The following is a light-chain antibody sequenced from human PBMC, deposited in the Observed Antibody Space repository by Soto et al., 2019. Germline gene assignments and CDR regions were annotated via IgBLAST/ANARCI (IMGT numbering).Light chain of an antibody. V-gene: IGLV2-23*01. J-gene: IGLJ2*01. CDR3: CSYASGSTWV. CDR1: SSDVGNYNL. Sequence: QSALTQPASVSGSPGQSITISCTGTSSDVGNYNLVSWYQQHPGKAPKLMIYEGSKRPSGVSNRFSGSKSGNTASLTISGLQAEDEADYYCCSYASGSTWVFGGGTKVTVL. CDR2: EGS.